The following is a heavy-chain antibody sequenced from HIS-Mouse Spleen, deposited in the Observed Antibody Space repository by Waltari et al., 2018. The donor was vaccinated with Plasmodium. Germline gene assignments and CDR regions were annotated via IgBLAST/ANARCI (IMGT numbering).Heavy chain of an antibody. CDR3: ARGYDFWSGYSPYFDY. CDR2: NYYSGST. Sequence: VQLVESGGGLVQPGGSLRLSCAASGFTFSSYSMNWVRQAPGKGLEGIGYNYYSGSTNYNPSLKGRVTISVDTSKNQFSLKLSSVTAADTAVYYCARGYDFWSGYSPYFDYWGQGTLVTVSS. D-gene: IGHD3-3*01. J-gene: IGHJ4*02. CDR1: GFTFSSYS. V-gene: IGHV4-59*01.